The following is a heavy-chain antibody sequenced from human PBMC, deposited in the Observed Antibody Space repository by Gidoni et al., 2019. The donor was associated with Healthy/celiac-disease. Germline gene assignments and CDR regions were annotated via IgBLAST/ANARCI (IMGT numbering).Heavy chain of an antibody. V-gene: IGHV3-30*03. Sequence: QVQLVESGGGVVQPGRSLSLSCAASGFTFSSYGMHWVRQAPGKGLEWVAVISYDGSNKYYADSVKGRFTISRDNSKNTLYLQMNSLRAEDTAVYYCARVWFDPWGQGTLVTVSS. CDR3: ARVWFDP. CDR1: GFTFSSYG. J-gene: IGHJ5*02. CDR2: ISYDGSNK.